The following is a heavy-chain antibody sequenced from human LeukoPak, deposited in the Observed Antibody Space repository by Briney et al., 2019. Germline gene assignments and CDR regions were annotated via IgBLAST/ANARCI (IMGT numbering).Heavy chain of an antibody. CDR2: IYYSGNT. V-gene: IGHV4-31*03. J-gene: IGHJ4*02. CDR3: ARGPSFGSTSRFDY. Sequence: SETLSLTCTVSGGSISSGGYYWSWVRQHPGKGLEWIGYIYYSGNTYYNPSLKSRVTISVDTFKNQFSLKLSSVTAADTAVYYCARGPSFGSTSRFDYWGQGTLVTVSS. D-gene: IGHD6-6*01. CDR1: GGSISSGGYY.